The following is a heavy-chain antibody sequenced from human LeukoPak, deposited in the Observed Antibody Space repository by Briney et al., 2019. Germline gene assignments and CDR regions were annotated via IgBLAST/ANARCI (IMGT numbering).Heavy chain of an antibody. V-gene: IGHV4-34*01. D-gene: IGHD2-8*01. CDR1: GGSFSGYY. J-gene: IGHJ6*03. Sequence: SETLSLTCGVYGGSFSGYYWSWIRQPPGKGLEWIGEIYHSGNTKYNPSLKSRLTISVDTSKNQFSLKLSSVPAADTAVYYCARVVNGYYYYYIYVSGKGTTVTASS. CDR2: IYHSGNT. CDR3: ARVVNGYYYYYIYV.